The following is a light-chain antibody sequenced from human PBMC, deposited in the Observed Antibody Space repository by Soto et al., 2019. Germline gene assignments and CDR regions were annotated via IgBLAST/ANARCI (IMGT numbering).Light chain of an antibody. Sequence: DIVMTQSPVSLPVTPGEPASISCRSSQSLLHSHGYTYLDWYLQKPGQSPQLLIYMGSTRASGVPDRCSGSGSDTDFTLKISRVEAEDVGVYYCMQALQSPLTFGGGTKVEIK. CDR1: QSLLHSHGYTY. CDR2: MGS. V-gene: IGKV2-28*01. CDR3: MQALQSPLT. J-gene: IGKJ4*01.